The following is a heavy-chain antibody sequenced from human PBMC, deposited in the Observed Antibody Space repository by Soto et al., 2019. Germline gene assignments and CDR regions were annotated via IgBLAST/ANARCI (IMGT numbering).Heavy chain of an antibody. CDR1: GGTFSSYA. J-gene: IGHJ5*02. CDR3: ARSPNWNLPSWFDP. CDR2: IIPIFGTA. D-gene: IGHD1-7*01. V-gene: IGHV1-69*13. Sequence: SVKVSCKASGGTFSSYAISWVRQAPGQGLEWMGGIIPIFGTANYAQKFQGRVTITADESTSTAYMELSSLRSEDTAVYYCARSPNWNLPSWFDPWGQGTLVTVSS.